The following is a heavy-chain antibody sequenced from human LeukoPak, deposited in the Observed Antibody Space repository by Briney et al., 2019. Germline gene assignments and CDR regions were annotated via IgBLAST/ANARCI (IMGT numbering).Heavy chain of an antibody. CDR2: IYYSGSA. CDR1: GGSISSYY. Sequence: SETLSLTCTVSGGSISSYYWSWIRQPPGKGLDWIGYIYYSGSANYNPSLKSRVTISVDTSKNQFSLKLSSVTAADTAVYYCAREDSSGYYYRGTFDYWGQGTLVTVSS. J-gene: IGHJ4*02. V-gene: IGHV4-59*12. D-gene: IGHD3-22*01. CDR3: AREDSSGYYYRGTFDY.